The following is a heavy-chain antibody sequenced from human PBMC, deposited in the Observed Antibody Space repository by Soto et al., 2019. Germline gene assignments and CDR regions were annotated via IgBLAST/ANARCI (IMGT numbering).Heavy chain of an antibody. CDR2: IYYSGST. D-gene: IGHD5-12*01. Sequence: PSETLSLTCTVSGGSISSSSYYWGWIRQPPGKGLEWIGSIYYSGSTYYNPSLKSRVTISVDTSKNQFSLKLSSVTAADTAVYYCARLMAVATTYMDVWGKGTTVTVSS. CDR3: ARLMAVATTYMDV. V-gene: IGHV4-39*01. CDR1: GGSISSSSYY. J-gene: IGHJ6*03.